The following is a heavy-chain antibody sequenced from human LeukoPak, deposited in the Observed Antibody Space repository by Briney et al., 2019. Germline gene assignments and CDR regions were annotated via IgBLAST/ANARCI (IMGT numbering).Heavy chain of an antibody. Sequence: ASVKVSCKASGYTFTSYDINWVRQATGQGLEWMGWMNPNSGNTGYAQKFQGRVTMTTDTSTSTAYMELRSLRSDDTAVYYCARDPRVVPAALHYYYMDVWGKGTTVTVSS. D-gene: IGHD2-2*01. J-gene: IGHJ6*03. CDR2: MNPNSGNT. V-gene: IGHV1-8*01. CDR3: ARDPRVVPAALHYYYMDV. CDR1: GYTFTSYD.